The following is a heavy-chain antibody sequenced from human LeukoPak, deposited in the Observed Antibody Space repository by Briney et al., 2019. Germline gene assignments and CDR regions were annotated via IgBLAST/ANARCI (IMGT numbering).Heavy chain of an antibody. J-gene: IGHJ5*02. Sequence: VASVKVSCKASGYTFTSDAMNWVRQAPGQGLEWMGWINALTGNPTYAEGFTGRFVFSLCTSVSTAYLQISSLKAEDTAVYYCARDHTPAVPAARVGVWFDPWGQGTLVTVSS. CDR2: INALTGNP. D-gene: IGHD2-2*01. CDR3: ARDHTPAVPAARVGVWFDP. CDR1: GYTFTSDA. V-gene: IGHV7-4-1*02.